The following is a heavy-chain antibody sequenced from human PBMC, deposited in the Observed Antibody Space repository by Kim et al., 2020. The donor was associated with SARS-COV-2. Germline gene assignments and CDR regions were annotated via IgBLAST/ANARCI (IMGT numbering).Heavy chain of an antibody. D-gene: IGHD6-6*01. CDR3: VRGGVEFRQARPGYFDL. Sequence: SETLSLTCTVSGGSVSSGSYYWSWIRQPPGKGLEWIGYIYYSGSTNYNPSLKSRVTISVDTSKNQFSLKLSSVTAADTAVYYCVRGGVEFRQARPGYFDLWGRGTLVTVSS. J-gene: IGHJ2*01. CDR1: GGSVSSGSYY. CDR2: IYYSGST. V-gene: IGHV4-61*01.